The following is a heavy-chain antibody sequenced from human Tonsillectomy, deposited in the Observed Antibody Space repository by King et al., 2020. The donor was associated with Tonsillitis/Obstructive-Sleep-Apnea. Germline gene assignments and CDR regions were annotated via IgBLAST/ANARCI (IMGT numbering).Heavy chain of an antibody. CDR1: GFTVSSNY. CDR2: IYSGGST. D-gene: IGHD6-13*01. Sequence: VQLVESGGGLIQPGGSLRLSCAASGFTVSSNYMSWVRQAPGKGLEWVSVIYSGGSTYYADSVRGRFTISRDNSKNTVYLQMNSLRAEDTAVYYCARDARYSSNWYAAFDIWGQGTVVTVSS. J-gene: IGHJ3*02. CDR3: ARDARYSSNWYAAFDI. V-gene: IGHV3-53*01.